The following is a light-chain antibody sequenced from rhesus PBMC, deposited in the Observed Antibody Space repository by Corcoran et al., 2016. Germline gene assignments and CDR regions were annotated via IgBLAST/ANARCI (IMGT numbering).Light chain of an antibody. V-gene: IGKV1-69*01. CDR3: QQHDNSLT. Sequence: DIQMTQSPSSLSASVGDRVTITCRASQGISNWLAWYQPKPGKAPKLLIYRASNLETGVPARFSGIGSGTDVTLTSSSLQPEDIATYYCQQHDNSLTFGGGTKVELK. J-gene: IGKJ4*01. CDR2: RAS. CDR1: QGISNW.